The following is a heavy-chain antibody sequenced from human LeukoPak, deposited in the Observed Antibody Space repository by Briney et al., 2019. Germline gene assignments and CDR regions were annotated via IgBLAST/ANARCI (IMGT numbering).Heavy chain of an antibody. Sequence: ASVKVSCKASGYTFTSYDINWVRQATGQGLEWMGWMNPNSGNTGYAQKFQGRVTMTRNTSISTAYMELGSLRSEDTAVYYCARVTSGWYNWFDPWGQGTLVTVSS. V-gene: IGHV1-8*01. J-gene: IGHJ5*02. CDR3: ARVTSGWYNWFDP. D-gene: IGHD6-19*01. CDR1: GYTFTSYD. CDR2: MNPNSGNT.